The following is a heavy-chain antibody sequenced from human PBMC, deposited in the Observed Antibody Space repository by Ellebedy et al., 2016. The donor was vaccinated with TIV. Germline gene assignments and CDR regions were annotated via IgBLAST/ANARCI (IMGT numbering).Heavy chain of an antibody. CDR2: IYYSGST. J-gene: IGHJ3*02. CDR1: GGSISSTSYY. CDR3: ATSVAFGAFDI. V-gene: IGHV4-39*01. D-gene: IGHD3-3*02. Sequence: SETLSLTXTVSGGSISSTSYYWDWIRQPPGKGLEWFGCIYYSGSTYYNPSLKSRVTISVDTSKKQCSLKLSSVTAADTAVYYCATSVAFGAFDIWGQGTMVTVSS.